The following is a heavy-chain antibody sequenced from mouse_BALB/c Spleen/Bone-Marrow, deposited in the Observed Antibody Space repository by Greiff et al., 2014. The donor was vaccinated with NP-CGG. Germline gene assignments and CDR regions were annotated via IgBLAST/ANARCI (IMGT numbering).Heavy chain of an antibody. CDR2: IRNKANGYTT. CDR1: GFTFTDYY. Sequence: EVKLMESGGGLVQPGGSLRLSCATSGFTFTDYYMNWVRQPPGKALEWLAFIRNKANGYTTEYSASVKGRFTISRDNSQSILYLQMDPLRAEDHAPYFCAKKYGGLLFDSWGQGTTLTVSS. J-gene: IGHJ2*01. V-gene: IGHV7-3*02. CDR3: AKKYGGLLFDS. D-gene: IGHD1-1*02.